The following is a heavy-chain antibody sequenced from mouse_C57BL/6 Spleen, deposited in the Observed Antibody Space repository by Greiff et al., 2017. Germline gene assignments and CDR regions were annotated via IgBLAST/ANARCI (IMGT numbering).Heavy chain of an antibody. CDR3: ARSGDYDWYFDV. Sequence: QVQLQQPGAELVKPGASVKLSCKASGYTFTSYWMHWVKQRPGRGLEWIGRIEPNSGGTKYNEKLKSKATLTVDKPSSTAYMQLSSLTSEDSAVYYCARSGDYDWYFDVWGTGTTVTVSS. V-gene: IGHV1-72*01. CDR1: GYTFTSYW. D-gene: IGHD2-4*01. CDR2: IEPNSGGT. J-gene: IGHJ1*03.